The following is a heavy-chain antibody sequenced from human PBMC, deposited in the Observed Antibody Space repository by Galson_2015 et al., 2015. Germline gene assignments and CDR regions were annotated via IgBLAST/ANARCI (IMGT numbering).Heavy chain of an antibody. CDR2: INAGNGNT. CDR3: ARYPYYYDSSGPVYYYYGMDV. J-gene: IGHJ6*02. Sequence: SVKVSCKASGYTFTSYAMHWVRQAPGQRLEWMGWINAGNGNTKYSQKFQGRVTITRDTSASTAYMELSSLRSEDTAVYYCARYPYYYDSSGPVYYYYGMDVWGQGTTVTVSS. D-gene: IGHD3-22*01. V-gene: IGHV1-3*01. CDR1: GYTFTSYA.